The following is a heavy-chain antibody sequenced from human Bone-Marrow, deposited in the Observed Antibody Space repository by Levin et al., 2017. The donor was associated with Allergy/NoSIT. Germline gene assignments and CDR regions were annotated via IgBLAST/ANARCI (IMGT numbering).Heavy chain of an antibody. CDR1: GFTFSSYS. J-gene: IGHJ4*02. CDR3: AREGGETGYDYFDY. D-gene: IGHD3-9*01. V-gene: IGHV3-21*01. Sequence: GGSLRLSCAASGFTFSSYSMNWVRQAPGKGLEWVSSISSSSSYIYYADSVKGRFTISRDNAKNSLYLQMNSLRAEDTAVYYCAREGGETGYDYFDYWGQGTLVTVSS. CDR2: ISSSSSYI.